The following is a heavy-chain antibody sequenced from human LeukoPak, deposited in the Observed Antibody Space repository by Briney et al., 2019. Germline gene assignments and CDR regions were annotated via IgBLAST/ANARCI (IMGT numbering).Heavy chain of an antibody. CDR2: INGDGSST. D-gene: IGHD3-22*01. V-gene: IGHV3-74*01. Sequence: GGSLRLSCEASGFTFRSYWMHWVRQAPGKGLVWVSRINGDGSSTSYADSVKGRFTISRDNAKNTLYLQMNSLKTEDTAVYYCTTFVVGSCCSDYYDSSGYDYWGQGTLVTVSS. CDR1: GFTFRSYW. CDR3: TTFVVGSCCSDYYDSSGYDY. J-gene: IGHJ4*02.